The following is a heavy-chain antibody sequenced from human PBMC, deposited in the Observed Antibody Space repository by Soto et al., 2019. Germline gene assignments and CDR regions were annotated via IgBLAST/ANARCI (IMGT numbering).Heavy chain of an antibody. Sequence: SVKVSCKASGGTFNDYPITWVRRAPGQGLEWMGGIIPIFGTTNYAQKFQGRVTITADESTSTAYMELSSLRSDDTAVYYCARARSSGSWYFDLWGRGTLVTVSS. CDR2: IIPIFGTT. CDR1: GGTFNDYP. CDR3: ARARSSGSWYFDL. D-gene: IGHD6-19*01. V-gene: IGHV1-69*13. J-gene: IGHJ2*01.